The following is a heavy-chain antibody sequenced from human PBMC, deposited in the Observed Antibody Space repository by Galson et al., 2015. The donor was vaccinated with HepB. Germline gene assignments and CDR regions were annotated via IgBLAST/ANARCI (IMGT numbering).Heavy chain of an antibody. CDR3: AKEGIAAAGTPIDKRKKPANSYYFDY. Sequence: SLRLSCAASGFTLSSYGMHWVRQAPGKGLEWVAVISYDGSNKYYADSVKGRFTISRDNSKNTLYLQMNSLRAEDTAVYYCAKEGIAAAGTPIDKRKKPANSYYFDYWGQGTLVTVSS. V-gene: IGHV3-30*18. CDR1: GFTLSSYG. J-gene: IGHJ4*02. D-gene: IGHD6-13*01. CDR2: ISYDGSNK.